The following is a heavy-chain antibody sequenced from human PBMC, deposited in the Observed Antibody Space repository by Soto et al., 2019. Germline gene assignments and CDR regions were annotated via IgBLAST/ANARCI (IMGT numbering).Heavy chain of an antibody. CDR3: ARVDSGYANYYYYYYMDV. Sequence: AETLSLTWTVSGGSISSYYWSWIRQPPGKGLEWIGYIYYSGSTNYNPSLKSRVTISVDTSKNQFSLKLSSVTAADTAVYYCARVDSGYANYYYYYYMDVWGKGTTVTVSS. CDR1: GGSISSYY. D-gene: IGHD5-12*01. J-gene: IGHJ6*03. V-gene: IGHV4-59*01. CDR2: IYYSGST.